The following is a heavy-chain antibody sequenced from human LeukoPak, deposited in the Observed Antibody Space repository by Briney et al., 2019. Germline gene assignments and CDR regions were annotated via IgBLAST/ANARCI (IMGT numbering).Heavy chain of an antibody. D-gene: IGHD3-3*01. V-gene: IGHV1-8*01. CDR2: MNPNSGNT. CDR3: ARARKYDFWSAIPWDAFDI. CDR1: GYTFTSYD. J-gene: IGHJ3*02. Sequence: ASVKVSCKASGYTFTSYDINWVRQATGQGLEWMGWMNPNSGNTGYAQKFQGRVTMTTNTSISTAYMELSSLRSEDTAVYYCARARKYDFWSAIPWDAFDIWGQGTMVTVSS.